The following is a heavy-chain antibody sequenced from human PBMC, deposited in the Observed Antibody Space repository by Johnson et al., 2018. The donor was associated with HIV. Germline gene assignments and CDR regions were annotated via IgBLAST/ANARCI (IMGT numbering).Heavy chain of an antibody. CDR2: ISYDGSNK. V-gene: IGHV3-30-3*01. J-gene: IGHJ3*02. CDR1: GFTFSSYA. CDR3: AREPGIAVAGTDAFDT. Sequence: QVQLVESGGGVVQPGRSLRLSCAASGFTFSSYAMHWVRQAPGKGLEWVAVISYDGSNKYYADSVKGRFPISRDNSKNTLYLQMNSLRAEDTAVYYCAREPGIAVAGTDAFDTWGQGTMVTVSA. D-gene: IGHD6-19*01.